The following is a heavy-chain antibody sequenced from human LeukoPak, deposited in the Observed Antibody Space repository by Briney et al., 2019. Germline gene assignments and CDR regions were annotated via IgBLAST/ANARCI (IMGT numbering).Heavy chain of an antibody. D-gene: IGHD3-22*01. Sequence: PGGSLRLSCAASGFTVSNNYTTWVRQAPGKGLEWVSVIYTGGTTYYADSVKGRFTISRDNSKNTLYLQMNSLRAEDTAVYYCASTYDSSDYYYGGYFDYWGQGTLVTVSS. J-gene: IGHJ4*02. CDR1: GFTVSNNY. CDR2: IYTGGTT. CDR3: ASTYDSSDYYYGGYFDY. V-gene: IGHV3-53*01.